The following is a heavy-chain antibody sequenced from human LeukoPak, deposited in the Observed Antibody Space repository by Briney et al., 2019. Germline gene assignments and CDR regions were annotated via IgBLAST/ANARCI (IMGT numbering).Heavy chain of an antibody. Sequence: GGSLRLSCGASGFTFSDYGMHWVRQAPGKGLEWVAVISYDGRQNYYADSVKGRFTISRDNSKNTLYLQMNNLKTEDTAVYYVVWEYIRSFNSWGRGTLVTVSS. J-gene: IGHJ4*02. V-gene: IGHV3-30*12. CDR1: GFTFSDYG. D-gene: IGHD3-16*01. CDR3: VWEYIRSFNS. CDR2: ISYDGRQN.